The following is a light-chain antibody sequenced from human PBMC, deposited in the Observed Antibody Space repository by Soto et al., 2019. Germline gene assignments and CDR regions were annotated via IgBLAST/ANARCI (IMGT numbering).Light chain of an antibody. V-gene: IGKV1-5*01. CDR3: QQYHSYSVT. Sequence: DIQMTQSPSTLSGSVGDRVTITCRASQTISSWLAWYQQKPGKAPKLLIYDASSLETGVPSRFSGSGSGTDFTLTVSSLQPDDFATYYCQQYHSYSVTFGQGTRLEIK. J-gene: IGKJ5*01. CDR2: DAS. CDR1: QTISSW.